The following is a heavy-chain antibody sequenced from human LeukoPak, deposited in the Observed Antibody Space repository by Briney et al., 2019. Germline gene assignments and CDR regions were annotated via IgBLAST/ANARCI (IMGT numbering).Heavy chain of an antibody. CDR3: ARDGVRSGYHEGPDY. V-gene: IGHV3-33*08. CDR2: IWYDGSNK. Sequence: GKSLRLSCVASGFTFSSYAMHWVRQAPGKGLEWVAVIWYDGSNKYLADSVKGRFTISRDNSKNTLYLQMNSLRAEDTAVYYCARDGVRSGYHEGPDYWGQGTLVTVSS. CDR1: GFTFSSYA. J-gene: IGHJ4*02. D-gene: IGHD3-22*01.